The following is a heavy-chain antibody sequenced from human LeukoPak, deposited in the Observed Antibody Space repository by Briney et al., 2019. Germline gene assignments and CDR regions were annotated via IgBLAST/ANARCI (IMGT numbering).Heavy chain of an antibody. V-gene: IGHV4-4*02. CDR1: GASISSDNW. Sequence: PSETLSLTCAVSGASISSDNWLNWVRQPPGKGLEWIGEIHHSGITNYNPSLGSPVTISIDKSNNQFSLRLSSVTAADTAVYFCARDLISRVITPPGWGQGTLVTVSS. D-gene: IGHD4-23*01. CDR2: IHHSGIT. J-gene: IGHJ4*02. CDR3: ARDLISRVITPPG.